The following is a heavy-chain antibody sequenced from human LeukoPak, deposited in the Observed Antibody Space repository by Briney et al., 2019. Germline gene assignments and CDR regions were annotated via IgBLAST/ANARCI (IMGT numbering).Heavy chain of an antibody. Sequence: SETLSLTCTVSGGSISSYYWSWIRQPAGKGLEWIGRIYTSGSTNYNPSLKSRVTMSVDTSKNQFSLKLNSVTAADTAVYYCARDLRVNWNFGFDPWGQGTLVTVSS. CDR2: IYTSGST. J-gene: IGHJ5*02. CDR3: ARDLRVNWNFGFDP. V-gene: IGHV4-4*07. CDR1: GGSISSYY. D-gene: IGHD1-7*01.